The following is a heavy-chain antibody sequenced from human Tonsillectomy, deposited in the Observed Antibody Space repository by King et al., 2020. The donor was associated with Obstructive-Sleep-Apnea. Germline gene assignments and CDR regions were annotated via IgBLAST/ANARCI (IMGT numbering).Heavy chain of an antibody. CDR2: INHSGST. J-gene: IGHJ4*02. CDR1: GGSFSGYY. D-gene: IGHD3-10*01. CDR3: ARYGRGITMVRGVLGN. V-gene: IGHV4-34*01. Sequence: VQLQQWGAGLLKPSETLSLTCAVYGGSFSGYYWSWIRQPPGKGLEWIGEINHSGSTNYNPSLKSRVTISVDTSKNQFSLKLSSVTAADTAVYYCARYGRGITMVRGVLGNWGQGTLVTVSS.